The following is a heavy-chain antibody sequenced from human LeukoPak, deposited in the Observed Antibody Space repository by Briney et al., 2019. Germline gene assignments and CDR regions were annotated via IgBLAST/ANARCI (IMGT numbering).Heavy chain of an antibody. CDR1: GXSISSYY. D-gene: IGHD6-13*01. CDR2: IYSSGTT. Sequence: PSETLSLTCTVSGXSISSYYWSWIRQPAAKGLEWIGRIYSSGTTTYNPSFKSRVTMSLDTSNNQLSLKLTSVTAADTAVYYCARVSPIPAAGSSYYFAMDVWGQGTTVTVSS. CDR3: ARVSPIPAAGSSYYFAMDV. J-gene: IGHJ6*02. V-gene: IGHV4-4*07.